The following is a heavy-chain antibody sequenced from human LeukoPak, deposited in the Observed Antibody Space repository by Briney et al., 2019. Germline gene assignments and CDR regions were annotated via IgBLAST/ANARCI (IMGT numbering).Heavy chain of an antibody. CDR1: GFTFSSHA. CDR3: AKGSSTSRPYYFDY. CDR2: ITGSGGDT. Sequence: QPGGSLRLSCAASGFTFSSHAMSWVRQAPGKGLEWVSAITGSGGDTYHADSVKGRFTISRDNSKNTLYLQMNSLRAEDTAIFYCAKGSSTSRPYYFDYWGQGTLVTVSS. J-gene: IGHJ4*02. V-gene: IGHV3-23*01. D-gene: IGHD2-2*01.